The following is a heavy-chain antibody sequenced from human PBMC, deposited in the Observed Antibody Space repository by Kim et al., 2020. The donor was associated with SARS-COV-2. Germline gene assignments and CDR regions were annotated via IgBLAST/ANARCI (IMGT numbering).Heavy chain of an antibody. D-gene: IGHD6-13*01. CDR1: GYTFTGYY. CDR2: INPNSGGT. CDR3: AREKQQLVRTLPGRWFDP. J-gene: IGHJ5*02. V-gene: IGHV1-2*02. Sequence: ASVKVSCKASGYTFTGYYMHWVRQAPGQGLEWMGWINPNSGGTNYAQKFQGRVTMTRDTSISTAYMELSRLRSDDTAVYYCAREKQQLVRTLPGRWFDPWGQGTLVTVSS.